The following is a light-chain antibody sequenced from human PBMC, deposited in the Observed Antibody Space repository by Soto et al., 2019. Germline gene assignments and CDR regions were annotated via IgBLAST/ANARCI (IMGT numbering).Light chain of an antibody. CDR3: TSYTSSSTYV. Sequence: QSVLTQPASVSGSPGQSIAISCTGTSSDVGAYNYVSWYQQHPDKAPKLMIYDVSNRPSGASDRFSGSKSGNTASLTISGLQPEDEADYYCTSYTSSSTYVFGTGTKVTVL. V-gene: IGLV2-14*01. J-gene: IGLJ1*01. CDR2: DVS. CDR1: SSDVGAYNY.